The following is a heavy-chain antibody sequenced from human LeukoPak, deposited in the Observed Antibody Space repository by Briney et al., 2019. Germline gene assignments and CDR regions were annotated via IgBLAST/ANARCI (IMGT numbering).Heavy chain of an antibody. D-gene: IGHD6-13*01. CDR1: GFTFSSYG. V-gene: IGHV3-30*02. J-gene: IGHJ4*02. Sequence: GRSLRLSCAASGFTFSSYGMHWVRQAPGKGLEWVAFIRYDGSNKYYADSVKGRFTISRDNSKNTLYLQMNSLRAEDTAVYYCAKVGSWGSWYSDRDFDYWGQGTLVTVSS. CDR2: IRYDGSNK. CDR3: AKVGSWGSWYSDRDFDY.